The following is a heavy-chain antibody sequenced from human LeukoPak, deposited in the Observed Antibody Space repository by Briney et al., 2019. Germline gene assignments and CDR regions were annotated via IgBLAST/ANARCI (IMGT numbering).Heavy chain of an antibody. D-gene: IGHD4-17*01. Sequence: PSGTLSLTCAVSGGSISSSNWWSWVRQPPGKGLEWIGEIYHSGSTNYNPSLKSRVTISVDKSKNQFSLKLSSVTAADTAVYYCARDPGEAYGDYGPDAFDIWGQGTMVTVSS. V-gene: IGHV4-4*02. J-gene: IGHJ3*02. CDR1: GGSISSSNW. CDR3: ARDPGEAYGDYGPDAFDI. CDR2: IYHSGST.